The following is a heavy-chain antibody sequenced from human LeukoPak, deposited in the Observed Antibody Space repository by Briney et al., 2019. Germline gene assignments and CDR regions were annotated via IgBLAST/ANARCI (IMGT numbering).Heavy chain of an antibody. J-gene: IGHJ4*02. V-gene: IGHV3-21*01. D-gene: IGHD1-26*01. CDR1: GFTFSSYS. CDR2: ISSSSSYI. Sequence: PGGSLRLSCAASGFTFSSYSMNWVRQAPGKGLEWVSSISSSSSYIYYADSVKGRFTISRDNAKNSLHLQMNSLRAEDTAVYYCARFEGIVGAATEFDYWGQGTLVTVSS. CDR3: ARFEGIVGAATEFDY.